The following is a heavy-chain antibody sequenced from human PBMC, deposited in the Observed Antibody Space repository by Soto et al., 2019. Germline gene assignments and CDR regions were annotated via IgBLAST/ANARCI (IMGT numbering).Heavy chain of an antibody. CDR1: GVSINSANW. CDR3: ARYCGGGSCYLGAFDI. J-gene: IGHJ3*02. CDR2: IYHSGST. V-gene: IGHV4-4*02. Sequence: QMQLQESGPGLVKPSGTLSLTGTVSGVSINSANWWTWGRQSPGTGLDWIGEIYHSGSTNFNPSLKSRVTISVDNSKKQFYLELTSVTAADTAVYYCARYCGGGSCYLGAFDIWGQGTMVTVSS. D-gene: IGHD2-15*01.